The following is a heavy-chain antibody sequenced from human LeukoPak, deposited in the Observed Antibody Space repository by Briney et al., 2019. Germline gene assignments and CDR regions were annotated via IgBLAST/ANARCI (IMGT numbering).Heavy chain of an antibody. D-gene: IGHD6-19*01. J-gene: IGHJ4*02. CDR1: GFTFNSYV. CDR2: IGGSGART. CDR3: AKDLVSGDWYWRGFDS. Sequence: GGSLRLSCAASGFTFNSYVMSWVRQAPGKGLEWVSAIGGSGARTYYADSVRGRLTISRDNSKNTVYLQLNSLRGEDTAVYYCAKDLVSGDWYWRGFDSWGQGTLVTVSS. V-gene: IGHV3-23*01.